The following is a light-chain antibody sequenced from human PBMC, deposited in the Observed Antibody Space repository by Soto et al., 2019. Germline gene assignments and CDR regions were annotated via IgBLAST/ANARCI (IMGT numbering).Light chain of an antibody. V-gene: IGLV2-14*03. CDR3: VSYTSSTTYV. Sequence: QSALTQPASVSGSPGRSITIPCTGTSSDIGRYNFVSWYRQHPGKPPKLIIYDVANRPSGVSNRFSGSKSGSTASLIISRLQTEDEADYYCVSYTSSTTYVFGTGTKVTVL. J-gene: IGLJ1*01. CDR2: DVA. CDR1: SSDIGRYNF.